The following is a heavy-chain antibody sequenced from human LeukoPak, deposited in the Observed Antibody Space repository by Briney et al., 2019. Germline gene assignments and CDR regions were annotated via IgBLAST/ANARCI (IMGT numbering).Heavy chain of an antibody. Sequence: SETLSLTCTVSGGSISSSSYYWGWIRQPPGKGLEWIGSIYYSGSTYYNPSLKSRVTISVDTSKNQFSLKLSSVTAADTAVYYCALDGYSYGMGLRRYYFDYWGQGTLVTVSS. CDR1: GGSISSSSYY. CDR2: IYYSGST. J-gene: IGHJ4*02. D-gene: IGHD5-18*01. CDR3: ALDGYSYGMGLRRYYFDY. V-gene: IGHV4-39*01.